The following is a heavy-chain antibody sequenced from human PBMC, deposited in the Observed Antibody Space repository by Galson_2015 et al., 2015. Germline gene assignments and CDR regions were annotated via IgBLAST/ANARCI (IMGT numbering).Heavy chain of an antibody. D-gene: IGHD3-10*01. Sequence: SLRLSCAASGFTFSIYWMTWVRQAPGKGLEWVANIKQDGSEKYYVDSVKGRFTISRDNAKNSLYLQMNSLRAEDTAVYYCARDRMYGSGSYYENDAFDTWGQGTLVIVSS. V-gene: IGHV3-7*01. J-gene: IGHJ3*02. CDR2: IKQDGSEK. CDR3: ARDRMYGSGSYYENDAFDT. CDR1: GFTFSIYW.